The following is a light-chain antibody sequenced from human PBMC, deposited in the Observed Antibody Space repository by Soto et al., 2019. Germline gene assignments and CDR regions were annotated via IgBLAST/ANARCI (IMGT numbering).Light chain of an antibody. Sequence: QSALTQPASVSGSPGQSITISCTGTSSDVGGAYTYVSWYQQHPGKAPKLILYEVSNRPSGFSNRFSGSKSGNTASLTISGLQADDEADYYCSSYISSSNLGVAFGTGTKVTVL. CDR1: SSDVGGAYTY. CDR2: EVS. CDR3: SSYISSSNLGVA. J-gene: IGLJ1*01. V-gene: IGLV2-14*01.